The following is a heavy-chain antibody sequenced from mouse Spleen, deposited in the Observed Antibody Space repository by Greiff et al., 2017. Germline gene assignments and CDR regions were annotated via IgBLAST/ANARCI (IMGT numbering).Heavy chain of an antibody. V-gene: IGHV1-80*01. CDR3: ARGESTMITTTGAWFAY. D-gene: IGHD2-4*01. J-gene: IGHJ3*01. CDR1: GYAFSSYW. Sequence: QVQLQQSGAELVRPGSSVKISCKASGYAFSSYWMNWVKQRPGQGLEWIGQIYPGDGDTNYNGKFKGKATLTADKSSSTAYMQLSSLTSEDSAVYFCARGESTMITTTGAWFAYWGQGTLVTVSA. CDR2: IYPGDGDT.